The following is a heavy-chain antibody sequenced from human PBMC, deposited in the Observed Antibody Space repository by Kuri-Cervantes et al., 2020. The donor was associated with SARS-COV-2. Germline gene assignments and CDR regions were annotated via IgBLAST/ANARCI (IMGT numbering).Heavy chain of an antibody. J-gene: IGHJ4*02. V-gene: IGHV3-73*01. D-gene: IGHD1-26*01. CDR3: TYGWELPTTRDYDY. Sequence: GESLKISCEVSGFLFSASAIHWVRQGSGKGLEWVGRVRGKANNYATAYAAAVKGRFTISRDDSKNMAYLQMNSLKTEDTAVYYCTYGWELPTTRDYDYWGQGTLVTVSS. CDR2: VRGKANNYAT. CDR1: GFLFSASA.